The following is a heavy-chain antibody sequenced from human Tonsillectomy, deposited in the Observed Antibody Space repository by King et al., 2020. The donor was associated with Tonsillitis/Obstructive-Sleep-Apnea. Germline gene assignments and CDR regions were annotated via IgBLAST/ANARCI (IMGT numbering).Heavy chain of an antibody. D-gene: IGHD3-10*01. J-gene: IGHJ4*02. CDR3: ARHPESGSGPYYFDY. CDR2: IYPGDSDT. Sequence: VQLVESGAEVKKPGESLKISCKGSGHSFTSYWIGWVRQMPGKGLEWMGIIYPGDSDTRYSPSFQGQVTISAEKSISTAYLQWSSLKASDTAMYYCARHPESGSGPYYFDYWGQGTLVTVSS. CDR1: GHSFTSYW. V-gene: IGHV5-51*01.